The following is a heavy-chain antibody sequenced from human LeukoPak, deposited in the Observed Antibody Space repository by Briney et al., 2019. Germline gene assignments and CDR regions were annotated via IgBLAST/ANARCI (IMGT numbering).Heavy chain of an antibody. Sequence: GASVKVSCKASGHTFTSYGISWVRQAPGQGLEWMGWISAYNGNTNYAQKLQGRVTMTTDTSTSTAYMELRSLRSDDTAVYYCARGYSSSWEYYYYYMDVWGKGTTVTVSS. D-gene: IGHD6-13*01. J-gene: IGHJ6*03. CDR1: GHTFTSYG. V-gene: IGHV1-18*01. CDR3: ARGYSSSWEYYYYYMDV. CDR2: ISAYNGNT.